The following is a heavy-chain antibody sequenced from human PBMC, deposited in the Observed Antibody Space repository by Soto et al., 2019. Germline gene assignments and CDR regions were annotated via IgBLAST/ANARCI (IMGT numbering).Heavy chain of an antibody. V-gene: IGHV1-69*12. CDR1: GGTFSSYA. CDR2: IIPIFGTA. D-gene: IGHD3-16*01. Sequence: QVQLVQSGAEVKKPGSSVKVSCKASGGTFSSYAISWVRQAPGQGLEWMGGIIPIFGTANYTQNFQGRVTITADGSTSTAYMELTGLSSEDSAIYYCAYYDWGYYYCGVDVWGQGTTVTVSS. J-gene: IGHJ6*02. CDR3: AYYDWGYYYCGVDV.